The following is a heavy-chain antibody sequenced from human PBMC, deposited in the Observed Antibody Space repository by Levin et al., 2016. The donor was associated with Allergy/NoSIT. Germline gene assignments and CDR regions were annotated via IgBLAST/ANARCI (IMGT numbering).Heavy chain of an antibody. Sequence: VRQAPGKGLEWVSSISSSSSYIYYADSVKGRFTISRDNAKNSLYLQMNSLRAEDTAVYYCARDQGSGWYGYWGQGTLVTVSS. J-gene: IGHJ4*02. V-gene: IGHV3-21*01. CDR2: ISSSSSYI. D-gene: IGHD6-19*01. CDR3: ARDQGSGWYGY.